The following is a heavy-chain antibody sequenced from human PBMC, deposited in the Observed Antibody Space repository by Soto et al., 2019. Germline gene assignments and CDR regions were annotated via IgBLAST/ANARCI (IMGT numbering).Heavy chain of an antibody. D-gene: IGHD6-6*01. CDR3: AKADNSSLIYYYYGMDV. CDR2: ISGSGGST. J-gene: IGHJ6*02. V-gene: IGHV3-23*01. CDR1: GFTFSSYA. Sequence: GSLRLSCAASGFTFSSYAMSWVRQAPGKGLEWVSAISGSGGSTYYADSVKGRFTISRDNSKNTLYLQMNSLRAEDTAVYYCAKADNSSLIYYYYGMDVWGQGTTVTVSS.